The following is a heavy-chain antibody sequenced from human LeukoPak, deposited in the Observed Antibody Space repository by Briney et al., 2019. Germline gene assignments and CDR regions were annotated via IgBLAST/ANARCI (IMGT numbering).Heavy chain of an antibody. V-gene: IGHV1-46*01. CDR1: GYTFTSYY. CDR3: AGAPVGYSSSLNYFDY. Sequence: ASVKVSCKASGYTFTSYYMHWVRQAPGQGLEWMGIINPSGGSTSYAQKFQGRVTMTRDTSTSTVYMELSSLRSEDTAVYYCAGAPVGYSSSLNYFDYWGQGTLVTVSS. D-gene: IGHD6-13*01. J-gene: IGHJ4*02. CDR2: INPSGGST.